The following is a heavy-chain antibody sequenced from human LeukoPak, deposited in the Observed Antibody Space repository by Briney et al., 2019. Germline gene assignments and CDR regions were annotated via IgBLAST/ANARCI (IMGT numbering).Heavy chain of an antibody. CDR2: IKSKTDGGTT. V-gene: IGHV3-15*01. J-gene: IGHJ4*02. D-gene: IGHD3-3*01. CDR1: GFTFSNAW. CDR3: TTGLRFLEWLPTDY. Sequence: GGSLRLSCAASGFTFSNAWMSWVRQAPGKGLEWVGRIKSKTDGGTTDYAAPVKGRFTISRDDSKNTLYLQMNSLKTEDTAVYYCTTGLRFLEWLPTDYWGQGTLVTASS.